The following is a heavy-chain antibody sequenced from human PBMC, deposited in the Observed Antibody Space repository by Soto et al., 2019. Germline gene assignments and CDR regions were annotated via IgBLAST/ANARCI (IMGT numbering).Heavy chain of an antibody. CDR2: IIPIFGTA. J-gene: IGHJ6*02. V-gene: IGHV1-69*13. Sequence: ASVKVSCKASGGTFSSYAISWVRQAPGQGLEWMGGIIPIFGTANYAQKFQGRVTITADESTSTAYMELSSLRSEDTAVYYCARPRXNIVATRMDYYYYGMDVWGQGTTVTVSS. CDR1: GGTFSSYA. D-gene: IGHD5-12*01. CDR3: ARPRXNIVATRMDYYYYGMDV.